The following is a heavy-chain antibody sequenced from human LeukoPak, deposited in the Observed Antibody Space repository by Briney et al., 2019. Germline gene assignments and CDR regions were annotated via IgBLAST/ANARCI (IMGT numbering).Heavy chain of an antibody. CDR3: ARDIAGDYYMDV. Sequence: GGSLRLSCAASGFTFSSYAMHWVRQAPGKGLEYVSAISSNGGSTYYANSVKGRFTISRDNSKNTLYLQMGSLRAEDMAVYYCARDIAGDYYMDVWGKGTTVTVSS. V-gene: IGHV3-64*01. D-gene: IGHD1-26*01. CDR1: GFTFSSYA. CDR2: ISSNGGST. J-gene: IGHJ6*03.